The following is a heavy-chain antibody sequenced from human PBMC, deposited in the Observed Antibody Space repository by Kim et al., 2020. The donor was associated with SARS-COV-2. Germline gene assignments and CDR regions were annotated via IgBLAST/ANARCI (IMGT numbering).Heavy chain of an antibody. CDR1: GFTFSSYA. Sequence: GGSLRLSCAASGFTFSSYAMSWVRQAPGKGLEWVSAISGSGGSTYYADSVKGRFTISRDNSKNTLYLQMNSLRAEDTAVYYCAKDLARSGTKVLYYFDYWGQGTLVTVSS. CDR3: AKDLARSGTKVLYYFDY. D-gene: IGHD3-10*01. CDR2: ISGSGGST. J-gene: IGHJ4*02. V-gene: IGHV3-23*01.